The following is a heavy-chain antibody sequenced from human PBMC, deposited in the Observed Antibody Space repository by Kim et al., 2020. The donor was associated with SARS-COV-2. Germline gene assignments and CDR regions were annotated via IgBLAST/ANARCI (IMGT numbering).Heavy chain of an antibody. Sequence: QKFQGRVTITRDPSARTAYMELSSLRSEDTAVYYCARDGSPEYYFDYWGQGTLVTVSS. D-gene: IGHD1-26*01. J-gene: IGHJ4*02. V-gene: IGHV1-3*01. CDR3: ARDGSPEYYFDY.